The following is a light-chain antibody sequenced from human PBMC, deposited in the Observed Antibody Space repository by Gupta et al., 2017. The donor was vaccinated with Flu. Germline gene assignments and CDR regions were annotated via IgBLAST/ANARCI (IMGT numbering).Light chain of an antibody. V-gene: IGKV1-27*01. Sequence: DIQMTQSPSSLSASVGDRVTITCRASQGISNYLAWYQQRPGKVPKLLIYGASTLQSGVPSRFSGSGSGTEFTLTITSLQPEDVGTYYCQKYDSVPFTFGGGTRVEI. CDR3: QKYDSVPFT. CDR1: QGISNY. J-gene: IGKJ4*01. CDR2: GAS.